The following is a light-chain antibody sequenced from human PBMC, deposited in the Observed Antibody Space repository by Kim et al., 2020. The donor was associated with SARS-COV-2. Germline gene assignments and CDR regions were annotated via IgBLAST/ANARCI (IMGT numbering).Light chain of an antibody. CDR2: YDS. Sequence: APGKTARITGGGNSIGRKSVHWYQQKPGQAPVLVIYYDSDRPSGIPEGFSGSNSGSTATLTISRVEAGDEADYYCQVWDSSSDHVVFGGGTQLTVL. J-gene: IGLJ2*01. CDR3: QVWDSSSDHVV. V-gene: IGLV3-21*04. CDR1: SIGRKS.